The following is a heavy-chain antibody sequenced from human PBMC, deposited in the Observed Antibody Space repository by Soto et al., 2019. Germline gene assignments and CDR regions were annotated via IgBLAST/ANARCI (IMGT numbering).Heavy chain of an antibody. J-gene: IGHJ3*02. V-gene: IGHV3-30-3*01. CDR3: ARDPAYYDILTGYYQKPHAFDI. D-gene: IGHD3-9*01. Sequence: QVQLVESGGGVVQPGRSLRLSCAASGFTFSSYAMHWVRQAPGKGLEWVAVISYDGSNKYYADSVKGRFTISRDNSKNTLYLQMNSRRAEDTAVYYCARDPAYYDILTGYYQKPHAFDIWGQGTMVTVSS. CDR2: ISYDGSNK. CDR1: GFTFSSYA.